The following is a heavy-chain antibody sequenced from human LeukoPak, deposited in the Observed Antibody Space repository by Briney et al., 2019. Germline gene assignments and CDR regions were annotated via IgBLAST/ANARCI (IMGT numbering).Heavy chain of an antibody. CDR2: IYSGGST. CDR3: ARDGPNYGDYYGMDV. CDR1: GFTVSSNY. D-gene: IGHD4-17*01. Sequence: GGSLRLSCAASGFTVSSNYMSWVRQAPGKGLEWVSVIYSGGSTYYADSVKGRFTISGDNSKNTLYLQMNSLRAEDTAVYYCARDGPNYGDYYGMDVWGQGTTVTVSS. J-gene: IGHJ6*02. V-gene: IGHV3-66*01.